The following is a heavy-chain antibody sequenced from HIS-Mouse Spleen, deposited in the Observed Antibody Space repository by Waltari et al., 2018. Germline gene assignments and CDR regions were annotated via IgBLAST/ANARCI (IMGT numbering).Heavy chain of an antibody. CDR2: INHSGST. CDR1: GGSFSGSY. V-gene: IGHV4-34*01. J-gene: IGHJ2*01. CDR3: ARVRTGDPSYWYFDL. Sequence: QVQLQQWGAGLLKPSETLSLTCAVYGGSFSGSYWIWIRQPPGKGLEWIGEINHSGSTNYNPSLKSRVTISVDTSKNQFSLKLSSVTAADTAVYYCARVRTGDPSYWYFDLWGRGTLVTVSS. D-gene: IGHD7-27*01.